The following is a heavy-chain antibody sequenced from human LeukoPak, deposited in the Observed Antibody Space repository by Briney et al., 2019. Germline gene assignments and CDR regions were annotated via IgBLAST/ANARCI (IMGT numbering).Heavy chain of an antibody. D-gene: IGHD2-15*01. CDR2: ISAYNGNT. CDR3: ARDCSGGSCYPAGYYYYMDV. V-gene: IGHV1-18*01. Sequence: ASVKVSCKASGYTFTSYGISWVRQAPGQGLEWMGWISAYNGNTNYAQKLQGRVTMTTDTSTSTAYMELRSLRSDDTAVYYCARDCSGGSCYPAGYYYYMDVWGKGTTVTVSS. CDR1: GYTFTSYG. J-gene: IGHJ6*03.